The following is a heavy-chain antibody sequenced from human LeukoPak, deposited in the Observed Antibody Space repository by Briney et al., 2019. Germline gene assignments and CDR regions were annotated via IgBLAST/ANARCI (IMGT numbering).Heavy chain of an antibody. J-gene: IGHJ3*01. D-gene: IGHD2-15*01. CDR2: IKQDGSEK. CDR1: GSTSSSYW. V-gene: IGHV3-7*05. CDR3: ARKGCGGGRCHDASDV. Sequence: GGSLRLSCEVSGSTSSSYWMSWIRQAPGKGLEWVANIKQDGSEKYYVDSVKGRFSISRDNAKNSLYLQMNSLRVEDTAVYYCARKGCGGGRCHDASDVWGQGTMVTVSS.